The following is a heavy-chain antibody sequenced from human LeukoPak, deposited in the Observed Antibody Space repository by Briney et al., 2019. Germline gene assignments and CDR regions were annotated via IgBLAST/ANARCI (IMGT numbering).Heavy chain of an antibody. CDR3: AKGGYSSRWYVPYNWFDP. Sequence: PGGSLRLSCAASGLTFSIYAMSWVRQAPGKGLEWVSAISGSGGSTYYADSVKGRFTISRDNSKNTLYLQMNSLRAEDTAVYYCAKGGYSSRWYVPYNWFDPWGQGTLVTVSS. J-gene: IGHJ5*02. CDR2: ISGSGGST. CDR1: GLTFSIYA. D-gene: IGHD6-13*01. V-gene: IGHV3-23*01.